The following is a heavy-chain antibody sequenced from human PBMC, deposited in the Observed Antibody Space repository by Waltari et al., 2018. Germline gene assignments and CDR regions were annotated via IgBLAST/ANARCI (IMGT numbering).Heavy chain of an antibody. J-gene: IGHJ3*02. CDR3: RYTAMVLVGNAFDI. CDR1: GGTFSSYA. CDR2: SIPIFGTA. V-gene: IGHV1-69*12. D-gene: IGHD5-18*01. Sequence: QVQLVQSGAEVKKPGSSVKVSCKASGGTFSSYAISWVRQAPGQGLEWMGGSIPIFGTANYAQKFQGRVTITADESTSTAYMELSSLRSEDTAVYYCRYTAMVLVGNAFDIWGQGTMVTVSS.